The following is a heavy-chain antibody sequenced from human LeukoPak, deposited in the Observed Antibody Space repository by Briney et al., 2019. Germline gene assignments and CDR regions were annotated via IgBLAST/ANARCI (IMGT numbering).Heavy chain of an antibody. D-gene: IGHD6-13*01. J-gene: IGHJ4*02. CDR2: IWYDGSNK. V-gene: IGHV3-33*01. CDR3: ARSIAAAGSTDY. Sequence: GGSLRLSCAASGFTFISYGMHWVRQAPGKGLEWVAVIWYDGSNKYYADSVKGRFTISRDNSKNTLYLQMNSLRAEDTAVYYCARSIAAAGSTDYWGQGTLVTVSS. CDR1: GFTFISYG.